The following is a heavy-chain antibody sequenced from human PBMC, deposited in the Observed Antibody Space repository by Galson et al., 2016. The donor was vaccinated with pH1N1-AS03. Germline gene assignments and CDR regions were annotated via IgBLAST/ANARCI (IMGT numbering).Heavy chain of an antibody. Sequence: SLRLSCAASGFTFTNYAIHWVRQAPGKGLEYVAAISSDGSGTYYANSVKGRFTISRDNSKNTVYLQMGSLRAEDMAVYYCARRRSYYEFWSGYSDYWGQGTLVTVSS. CDR3: ARRRSYYEFWSGYSDY. CDR1: GFTFTNYA. J-gene: IGHJ4*02. CDR2: ISSDGSGT. V-gene: IGHV3-64*01. D-gene: IGHD3-3*01.